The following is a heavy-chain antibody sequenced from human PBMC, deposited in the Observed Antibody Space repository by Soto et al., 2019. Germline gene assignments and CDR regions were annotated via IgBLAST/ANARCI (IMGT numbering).Heavy chain of an antibody. CDR1: GYTLTELS. CDR2: FDPEDGET. Sequence: ASVKVSCKVSGYTLTELSMHWVRQAPGKGLEWMGGFDPEDGETIYAQKFQGRVTMTEDTSTDPAYMELGSLRSEETAVYYCATTTVATPYYYYMDVWGKGTTVTVSS. J-gene: IGHJ6*03. D-gene: IGHD4-17*01. CDR3: ATTTVATPYYYYMDV. V-gene: IGHV1-24*01.